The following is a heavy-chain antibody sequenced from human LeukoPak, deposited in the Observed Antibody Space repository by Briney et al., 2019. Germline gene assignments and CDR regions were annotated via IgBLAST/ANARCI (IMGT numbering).Heavy chain of an antibody. D-gene: IGHD3-16*02. CDR1: GFTFSSYA. V-gene: IGHV3-23*01. J-gene: IGHJ4*02. CDR2: ISGSGGST. Sequence: GGSLRLSCAASGFTFSSYAMSWVRQAPGKGLEWVSAISGSGGSTYYADSVKGRLTISRDNSKNTLYLQMNSLRAEDTAVYYCAKDRRQPQKYDYVWGSYRADFDYWGQGTLVTVSS. CDR3: AKDRRQPQKYDYVWGSYRADFDY.